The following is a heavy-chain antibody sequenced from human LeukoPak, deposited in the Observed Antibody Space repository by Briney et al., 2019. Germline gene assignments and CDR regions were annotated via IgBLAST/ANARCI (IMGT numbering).Heavy chain of an antibody. CDR3: ARAYCVGDCTVLHIYFDN. D-gene: IGHD2-21*02. J-gene: IGHJ4*02. CDR2: IYYSGST. Sequence: SETLSLTCTVSGVSISNKYWSWLRQPPGKGLEWIGYIYYSGSTNYNPSLKSRVTILVDTSKNQFSLKLSSVTAADTAVYYCARAYCVGDCTVLHIYFDNWGQGTLVTVSS. CDR1: GVSISNKY. V-gene: IGHV4-59*01.